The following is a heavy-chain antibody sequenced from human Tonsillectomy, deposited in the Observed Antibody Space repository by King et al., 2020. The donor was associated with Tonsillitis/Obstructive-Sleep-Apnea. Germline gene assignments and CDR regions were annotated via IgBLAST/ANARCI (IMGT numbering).Heavy chain of an antibody. V-gene: IGHV5-10-1*01. CDR1: GYSFTSYW. CDR2: IDPSYSYT. J-gene: IGHJ4*02. Sequence: VQLVEFGVEVKKPGESLRISCKGSGYSFTSYWISWVRQMPGKGLEWMGWIDPSYSYTNYSTSFQGHFTISAVKSISIAYLQWSSLKASETAMYYCARGGILSAGAPDFWGQGTLVTVSS. D-gene: IGHD6-13*01. CDR3: ARGGILSAGAPDF.